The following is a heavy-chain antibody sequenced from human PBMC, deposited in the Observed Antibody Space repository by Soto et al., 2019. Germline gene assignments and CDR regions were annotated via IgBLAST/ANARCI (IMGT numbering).Heavy chain of an antibody. CDR3: ARGASRFSTYNWNANDY. D-gene: IGHD1-20*01. J-gene: IGHJ4*02. CDR2: IYHSGST. CDR1: GYSISSGYY. Sequence: PSETLSLTCAVSGYSISSGYYWGWIRQPPGKGLEWIGSIYHSGSTCYNPSLKSRVTISVDTSKNQFSLKLSSVTAADTAVYYCARGASRFSTYNWNANDYWGQGTLVTVSS. V-gene: IGHV4-38-2*01.